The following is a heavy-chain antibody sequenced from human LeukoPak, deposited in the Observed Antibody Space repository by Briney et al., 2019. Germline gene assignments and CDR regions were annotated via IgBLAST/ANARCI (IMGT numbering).Heavy chain of an antibody. D-gene: IGHD7-27*01. V-gene: IGHV3-23*01. J-gene: IGHJ6*03. CDR3: AKGIRQLGNYYYYMDV. CDR1: GFTFSNYV. CDR2: ISGTGANT. Sequence: PGGSLRLSCAVSGFTFSNYVMIWVRQAPGKGLEWVSAISGTGANTFYADSVKGRFTMSRDNPKNMLYLQMNSLRAEDTALYHCAKGIRQLGNYYYYMDVWGKGTTVTVSS.